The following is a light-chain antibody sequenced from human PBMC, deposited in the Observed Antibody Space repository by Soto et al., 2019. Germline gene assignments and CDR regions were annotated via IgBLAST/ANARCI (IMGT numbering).Light chain of an antibody. Sequence: SYELTQPPSVSVSPGQTARITCSGDALPKQYAYWYQQKPGQAPVLVIYKDSERLSGIPERFSGSSSGTTVTLTISGVQAEDEADYYCQSADSSGTFFGTGTKLTVL. V-gene: IGLV3-25*03. CDR2: KDS. CDR3: QSADSSGTF. CDR1: ALPKQY. J-gene: IGLJ1*01.